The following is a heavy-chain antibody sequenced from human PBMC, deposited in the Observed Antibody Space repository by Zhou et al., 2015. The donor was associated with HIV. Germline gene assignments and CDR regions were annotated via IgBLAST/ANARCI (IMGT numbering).Heavy chain of an antibody. CDR1: GYTFGDYF. Sequence: QGQLAQSGTEVKTPGASVKVSCKTSGYTFGDYFLHWVRQAPGHGLEWMGWVHPKTPYARYAPKFQGRVTLTRDPSIRTAYMELSSLRSEDTAVYYCARALRRAPYYYDSSGYSMLNAFDIWGQGTMVTVSS. CDR2: VHPKTPYA. J-gene: IGHJ3*02. D-gene: IGHD3-22*01. CDR3: ARALRRAPYYYDSSGYSMLNAFDI. V-gene: IGHV1-2*02.